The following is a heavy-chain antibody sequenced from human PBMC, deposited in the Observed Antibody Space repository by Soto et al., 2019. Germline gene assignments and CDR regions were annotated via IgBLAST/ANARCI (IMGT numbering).Heavy chain of an antibody. CDR1: GGSISTVSYY. Sequence: QLQLQESGPGLAKPSETLSLTCSVSGGSISTVSYYWAWIRQPPGKGLEWIGSIYYSGSSYYKPSLKSRVSISVDPSKNQFSLKMSPVTAADTARYYCARQPVSARRLGAFEIWGQGTMVTVSA. V-gene: IGHV4-39*01. CDR2: IYYSGSS. D-gene: IGHD6-19*01. J-gene: IGHJ3*02. CDR3: ARQPVSARRLGAFEI.